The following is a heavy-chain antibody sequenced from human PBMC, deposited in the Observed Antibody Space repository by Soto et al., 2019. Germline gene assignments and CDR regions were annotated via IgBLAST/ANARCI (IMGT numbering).Heavy chain of an antibody. J-gene: IGHJ4*02. V-gene: IGHV3-33*05. CDR2: TSYDGSNN. D-gene: IGHD3-16*01. Sequence: QVQLVESGGGVVQPGTSLRLSCVGSGFTFRSYVIHWVRQAPGKGLEWVALTSYDGSNNFYGDSVKGRFTISRHNSRNTVERQMHRITFEDTALYYCARWGPTAGLDVWGKGTLVSVSS. CDR3: ARWGPTAGLDV. CDR1: GFTFRSYV.